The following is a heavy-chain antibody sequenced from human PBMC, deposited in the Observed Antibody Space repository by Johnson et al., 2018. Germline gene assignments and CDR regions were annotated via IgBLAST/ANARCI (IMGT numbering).Heavy chain of an antibody. CDR1: GGSINNYY. Sequence: QVQLQESGPGLVKPSETLSLTCTVSGGSINNYYWGWIRQPPGKGLEWIGYIFYTGRTNYKPSLQSRLTISVDASKNQVSLEMSSVTAADTAVYYCARYGQGGYPFDIWGQGTLVTVSS. D-gene: IGHD2-15*01. CDR3: ARYGQGGYPFDI. V-gene: IGHV4-59*01. J-gene: IGHJ3*02. CDR2: IFYTGRT.